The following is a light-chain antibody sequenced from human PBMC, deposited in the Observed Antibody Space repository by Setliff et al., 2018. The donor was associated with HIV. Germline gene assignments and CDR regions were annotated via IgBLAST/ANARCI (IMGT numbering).Light chain of an antibody. CDR1: ESISNN. Sequence: EIVLTQSPATLSVSPGERVTLSCRASESISNNIAWYQHRPGQAPRLLIYDASTRATGIPARFSGSGSGADFTLTISSLRSEDFAVFYCQQYDFWPLTVGGGTKVDIK. CDR2: DAS. V-gene: IGKV3-15*01. CDR3: QQYDFWPLT. J-gene: IGKJ4*01.